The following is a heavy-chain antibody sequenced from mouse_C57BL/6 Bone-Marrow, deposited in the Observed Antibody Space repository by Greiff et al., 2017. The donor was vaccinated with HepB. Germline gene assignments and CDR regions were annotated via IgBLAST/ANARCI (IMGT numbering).Heavy chain of an antibody. CDR2: IYPGSGNT. V-gene: IGHV1-66*01. D-gene: IGHD1-1*01. Sequence: VQLQESGPELVKPGASVKISCKASGYSFTSYYIHWVKQRPGQGLEWIGWIYPGSGNTKYNEKFKGKATLTADTSSSTAYMQLSSLTSEDSAVYYCARSRIYYDGSSGDYWGQGTTLTVSS. CDR3: ARSRIYYDGSSGDY. CDR1: GYSFTSYY. J-gene: IGHJ2*01.